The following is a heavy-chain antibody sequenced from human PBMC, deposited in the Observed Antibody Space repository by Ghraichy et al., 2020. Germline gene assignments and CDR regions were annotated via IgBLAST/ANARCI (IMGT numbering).Heavy chain of an antibody. CDR3: STRMNPNDY. J-gene: IGHJ4*02. D-gene: IGHD2-15*01. V-gene: IGHV1-69*13. CDR1: GGSVKNFA. Sequence: SVKVSCKASGGSVKNFAITWVRQAPGQGLEWMGGVIPLFSTTNYAQKFQGRVTINADESTDTSYLHLSSLRSDDTAIYYCSTRMNPNDYWGQGTLVTVSS. CDR2: VIPLFSTT.